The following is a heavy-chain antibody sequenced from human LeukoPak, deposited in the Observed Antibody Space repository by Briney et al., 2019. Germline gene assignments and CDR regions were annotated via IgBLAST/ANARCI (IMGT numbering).Heavy chain of an antibody. D-gene: IGHD1-26*01. V-gene: IGHV1-69*05. CDR3: ARDIVGATGLYYFDY. J-gene: IGHJ4*02. CDR2: IITIVGTA. CDR1: GDTFSSYA. Sequence: SVKVSCKASGDTFSSYAISWVRQAPGQGLEWMGRIITIVGTAHYAQKFQGRVTITTDESTSTAYMELSSLRSKDTAVYYCARDIVGATGLYYFDYWGQGTLVTVSS.